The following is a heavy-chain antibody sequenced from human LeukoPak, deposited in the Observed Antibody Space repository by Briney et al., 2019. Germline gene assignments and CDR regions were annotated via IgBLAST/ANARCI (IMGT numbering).Heavy chain of an antibody. CDR2: IHCNERN. D-gene: IGHD2-15*01. CDR1: GGSIDSRNYF. CDR3: VKHCPYPTCYWLNP. V-gene: IGHV4-39*01. J-gene: IGHJ5*02. Sequence: SETLSLTCSVSGGSIDSRNYFWGWIRQFPGKGLVWIGNIHCNERNYYNPSLQDRVTMSGDTSNNRFSLNLTSVTAADTAIYYCVKHCPYPTCYWLNPWGQGTLVTVSS.